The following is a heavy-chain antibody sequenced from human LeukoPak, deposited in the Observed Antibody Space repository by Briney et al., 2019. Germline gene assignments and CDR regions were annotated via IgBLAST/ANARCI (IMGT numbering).Heavy chain of an antibody. J-gene: IGHJ4*02. CDR1: GFTFCSYA. Sequence: GGSLRLSCAASGFTFCSYAMSWVRQAPGKGLEWVSAISGGGDSTYYADSVKGRFTISRDTSKNTLYLQMNSLRAEDTAVYYCAKDRARGGATDFDYWGQGALVTVSS. D-gene: IGHD3-16*01. CDR2: ISGGGDST. V-gene: IGHV3-23*01. CDR3: AKDRARGGATDFDY.